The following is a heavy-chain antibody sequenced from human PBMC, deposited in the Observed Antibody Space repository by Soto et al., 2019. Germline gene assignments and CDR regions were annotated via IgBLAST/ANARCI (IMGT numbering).Heavy chain of an antibody. V-gene: IGHV3-23*01. J-gene: IGHJ4*02. CDR1: GFTFSSYA. CDR3: PKVYYYDSSGYLKY. D-gene: IGHD3-22*01. Sequence: GESLKISCAASGFTFSSYAMSWVRQAPVKGLEWVSAISGSGGSTYYADSVKGRFTISRDNSKNTLYLQMNSLRAEDTAVYYCPKVYYYDSSGYLKYWGQGTLVPV. CDR2: ISGSGGST.